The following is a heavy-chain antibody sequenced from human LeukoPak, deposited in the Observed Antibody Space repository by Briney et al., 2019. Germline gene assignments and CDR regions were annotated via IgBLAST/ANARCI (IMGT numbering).Heavy chain of an antibody. CDR1: GFTFSSYG. CDR3: ARDLELGDYYDSSGYSHDAFDI. J-gene: IGHJ3*02. Sequence: GGSLRLSCAASGFTFSSYGMHWVRQAPGKGLEWVAVIWYGGSNKYYADSVKGRFTISRDNSKNTLYLQMNSLRAEDTAVYYCARDLELGDYYDSSGYSHDAFDIWGQGTMVTVSS. V-gene: IGHV3-33*01. D-gene: IGHD3-22*01. CDR2: IWYGGSNK.